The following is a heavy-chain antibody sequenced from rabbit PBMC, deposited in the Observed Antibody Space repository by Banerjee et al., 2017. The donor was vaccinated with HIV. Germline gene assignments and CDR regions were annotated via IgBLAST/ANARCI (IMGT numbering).Heavy chain of an antibody. J-gene: IGHJ4*01. CDR1: GFSFSGSYY. CDR3: ARDLAGVIGWNFNL. V-gene: IGHV1S40*01. D-gene: IGHD4-1*01. CDR2: IYGGSSGST. Sequence: QSLEESGGDLVKPGASLTLTCTASGFSFSGSYYMCWVRQAPGKGPEWIACIYGGSSGSTYYASWAKGRFTISKTSSTTVTLQMTSLTAADTATYFCARDLAGVIGWNFNLWGPGTLVTDS.